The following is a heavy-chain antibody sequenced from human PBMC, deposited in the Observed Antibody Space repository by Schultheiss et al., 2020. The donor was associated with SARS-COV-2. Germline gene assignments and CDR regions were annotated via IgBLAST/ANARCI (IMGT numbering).Heavy chain of an antibody. CDR1: GGSFSDYY. D-gene: IGHD1-7*01. V-gene: IGHV4-59*12. Sequence: SETLSLTCAVYGGSFSDYYWSWIRQPPGKGLEWIGYIYYSGSTNYNPFLKSRVTISVDTSKNQFSLKLSSVTAADTAVYYCARGLGTIDYWGQGTLVTVSS. J-gene: IGHJ4*02. CDR3: ARGLGTIDY. CDR2: IYYSGST.